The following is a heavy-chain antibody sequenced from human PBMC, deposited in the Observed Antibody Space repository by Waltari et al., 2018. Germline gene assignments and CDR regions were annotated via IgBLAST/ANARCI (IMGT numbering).Heavy chain of an antibody. V-gene: IGHV4-61*02. Sequence: QVQLQESGPGLVKPSQTLSLTCTVSGGSISSGSYYWSWIRPPAGKGLEWIGRIYTSGSTNYNPSLKSRVTISVDTSKNQFSLKLSSVTAADTAVYYCAGARTWGVVPAAMWYWGQGTLVTVSS. CDR3: AGARTWGVVPAAMWY. D-gene: IGHD2-2*01. CDR2: IYTSGST. J-gene: IGHJ4*02. CDR1: GGSISSGSYY.